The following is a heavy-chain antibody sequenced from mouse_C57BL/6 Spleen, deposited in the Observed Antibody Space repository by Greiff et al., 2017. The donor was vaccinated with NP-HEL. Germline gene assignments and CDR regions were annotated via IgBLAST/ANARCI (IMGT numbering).Heavy chain of an antibody. CDR1: GYAFSSSW. CDR2: IYPGDGDT. CDR3: APLRGWYFDV. Sequence: VKLMESGPELVKPGASVKISCKASGYAFSSSWMNWVKQRPGKGLEWIGRIYPGDGDTNYNGKFKGKATLTADKSSSTAYMQLSSLTSEDSAVYFCAPLRGWYFDVWGTGTTVTVSS. J-gene: IGHJ1*03. V-gene: IGHV1-82*01.